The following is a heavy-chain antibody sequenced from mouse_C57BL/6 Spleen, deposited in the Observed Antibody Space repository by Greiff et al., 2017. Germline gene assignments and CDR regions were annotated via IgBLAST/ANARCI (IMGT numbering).Heavy chain of an antibody. J-gene: IGHJ2*01. CDR1: GYTFTSYW. D-gene: IGHD1-1*01. Sequence: QVQLQHGAELVKPGASVKLSCKASGYTFTSYWMHWVKQRPGQGLEWIGMIHPNSGSTNYNEKFKSKATLTVDKSSSTAYMQLSSLTSEDSAVYYCARFIVYYFDYWGQGTTLTVSS. V-gene: IGHV1-64*01. CDR2: IHPNSGST. CDR3: ARFIVYYFDY.